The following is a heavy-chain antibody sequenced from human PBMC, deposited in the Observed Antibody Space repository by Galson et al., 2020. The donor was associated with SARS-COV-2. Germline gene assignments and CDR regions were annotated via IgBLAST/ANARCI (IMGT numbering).Heavy chain of an antibody. CDR2: INSPGNSK. D-gene: IGHD3-3*01. V-gene: IGHV3-23*03. CDR1: GFTFKNYA. J-gene: IGHJ4*02. CDR3: AKDLGVGWLPVQYFDN. Sequence: GGSLRLSCVASGFTFKNYAMAWVRQSPGKGLQWVSVINSPGNSKYYADSVEGRFTVSRDNSRNTMYLQMDNVRPDDAATYYCAKDLGVGWLPVQYFDNWGQGTLVTVSS.